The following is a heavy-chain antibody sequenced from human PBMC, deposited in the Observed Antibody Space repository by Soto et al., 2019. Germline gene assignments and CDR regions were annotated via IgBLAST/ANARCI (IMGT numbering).Heavy chain of an antibody. J-gene: IGHJ3*02. CDR1: GDSVSSNSAA. CDR3: ARDRGSIVVDAFDI. CDR2: TYYRSKWYN. V-gene: IGHV6-1*01. Sequence: QSQTLSLTCAISGDSVSSNSAAWNWIRQSPSRSREWRGRTYYRSKWYNDYAVSVKSRITINPDTSKNQFSLQLNSVTPEDTAVYYCARDRGSIVVDAFDIWGQGTMVTVSS. D-gene: IGHD3-22*01.